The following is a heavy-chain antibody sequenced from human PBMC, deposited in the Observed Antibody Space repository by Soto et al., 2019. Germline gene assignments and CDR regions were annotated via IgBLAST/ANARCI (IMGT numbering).Heavy chain of an antibody. CDR2: ISGSGGST. D-gene: IGHD1-26*01. J-gene: IGHJ6*02. CDR3: AKDLAGIVGATTSNYYYYGMDV. V-gene: IGHV3-23*01. CDR1: GVTFSSYA. Sequence: LSCAASGVTFSSYAMSWVRQAPGKGLEWVSAISGSGGSTYYADSVKGRFTISRDNSKNTLYLQMNSLRAEDTAVYYCAKDLAGIVGATTSNYYYYGMDVWGQGTTVTVSS.